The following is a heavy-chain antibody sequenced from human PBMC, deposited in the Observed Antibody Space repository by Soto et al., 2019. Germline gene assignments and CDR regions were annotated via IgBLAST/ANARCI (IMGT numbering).Heavy chain of an antibody. J-gene: IGHJ5*02. CDR3: VKETYYYDVSSYYPLGS. Sequence: PWGSLRLSCAACGFTFDDYNMHWVRQAPGKGLEWVSLISRDGTNTNYAESVKGRFTISRDNSKNSLYLQMNSLRTEDTALYYCVKETYYYDVSSYYPLGSWGQGTLVTVSS. CDR1: GFTFDDYN. V-gene: IGHV3-43*01. CDR2: ISRDGTNT. D-gene: IGHD3-22*01.